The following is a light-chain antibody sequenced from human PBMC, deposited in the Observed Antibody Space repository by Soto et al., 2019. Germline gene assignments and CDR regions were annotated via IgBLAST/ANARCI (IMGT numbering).Light chain of an antibody. Sequence: DIQMTQSPTSLSASVGDRVTITCRASQGIRNFVAWYQQKPGKAPKLLIYAASTLQSGVPSRFSGSGSGTEFTLTINRLQPEDVATCSCQKYSSVPVFGPGTKVEIK. CDR2: AAS. V-gene: IGKV1-27*01. J-gene: IGKJ3*01. CDR3: QKYSSVPV. CDR1: QGIRNF.